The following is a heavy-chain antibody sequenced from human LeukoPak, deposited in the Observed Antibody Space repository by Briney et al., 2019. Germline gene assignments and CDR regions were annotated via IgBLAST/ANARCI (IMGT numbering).Heavy chain of an antibody. CDR2: MWYDGSNK. D-gene: IGHD4-23*01. V-gene: IGHV3-30*02. CDR3: AKDSGGNQFSYYMDV. J-gene: IGHJ6*03. CDR1: GFTFSNYG. Sequence: GGYLRLSCAASGFTFSNYGIHWVRQAPGKGLMGVAFMWYDGSNKYYADSVKGPFTISRDNSKNTLYLQMNSLRAEDTAVYYCAKDSGGNQFSYYMDVWSKGTTVTVSS.